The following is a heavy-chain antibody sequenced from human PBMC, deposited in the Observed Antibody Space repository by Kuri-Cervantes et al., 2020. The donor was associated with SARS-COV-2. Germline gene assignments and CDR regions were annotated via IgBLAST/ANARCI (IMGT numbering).Heavy chain of an antibody. CDR2: INHSGST. J-gene: IGHJ6*04. Sequence: SETLSLTCAVSGYSISSGYYWGWIRQPPGKGLEWIGEINHSGSTNYNPSLKSRVTISVDTSKNQFSLKLSSVTAADTAVYYCARPGGFLDVWGKGTTGTVSS. CDR1: GYSISSGYY. D-gene: IGHD4-23*01. V-gene: IGHV4-38-2*01. CDR3: ARPGGFLDV.